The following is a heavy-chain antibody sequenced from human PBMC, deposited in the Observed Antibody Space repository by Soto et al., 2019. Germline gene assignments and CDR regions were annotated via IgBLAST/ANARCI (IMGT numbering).Heavy chain of an antibody. Sequence: GGSLRLSCTASGCSYAMSWVRQATGKGLESVSAISGCGCSPYYAASVKVRFTISRDNSKNTLYLQMNSLRAEDTALYYCARRTYYYDSSGYYYFDYWGQGTLVTVSS. J-gene: IGHJ4*02. CDR2: ISGCGCSP. CDR1: GCSYA. V-gene: IGHV3-23*01. D-gene: IGHD3-22*01. CDR3: ARRTYYYDSSGYYYFDY.